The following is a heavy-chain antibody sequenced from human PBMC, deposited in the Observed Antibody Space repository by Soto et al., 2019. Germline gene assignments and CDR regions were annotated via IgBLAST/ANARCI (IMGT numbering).Heavy chain of an antibody. J-gene: IGHJ2*01. V-gene: IGHV3-30-3*01. CDR3: ARSRNWYFDL. CDR2: ISSDGSNK. CDR1: GFTFSSFA. Sequence: QVQLVEAGGGVVQPGRSLRLSCAASGFTFSSFAMHWVRQAPGKGLEWVAFISSDGSNKHYADSVKGRFTIARDNSKNPLFLQMNPLTAEDTAVHYCARSRNWYFDLWGRGTLVTVSS.